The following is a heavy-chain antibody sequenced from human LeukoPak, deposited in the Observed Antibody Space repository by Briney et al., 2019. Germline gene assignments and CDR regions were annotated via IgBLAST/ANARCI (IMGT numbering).Heavy chain of an antibody. V-gene: IGHV4-34*01. Sequence: RPSETLSLTCAVYGGSFSGYYWSWIRQPPGKGLEWIGEINHSGSTNYNPSLKSRVTISVDTSKNQFSLKLSSVTAADTAAYYCASVTVFYNWFDPWGQGTPVTVSS. J-gene: IGHJ5*02. CDR1: GGSFSGYY. CDR2: INHSGST. CDR3: ASVTVFYNWFDP. D-gene: IGHD4-11*01.